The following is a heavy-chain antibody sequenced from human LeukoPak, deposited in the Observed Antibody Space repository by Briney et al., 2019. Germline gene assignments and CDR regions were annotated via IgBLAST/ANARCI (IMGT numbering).Heavy chain of an antibody. CDR1: GFTFSSYA. V-gene: IGHV3-30-3*01. CDR3: ARRSWSDAFDI. J-gene: IGHJ3*02. Sequence: GGSLRLSCAASGFTFSSYAMHWVRQAPGKGLEWVAVTSYDGSNKYYADSVKGRFTISRDNSKNTLYLQMNSLRAEDTAVYYCARRSWSDAFDIWGQGTMVTVSS. CDR2: TSYDGSNK. D-gene: IGHD2-8*02.